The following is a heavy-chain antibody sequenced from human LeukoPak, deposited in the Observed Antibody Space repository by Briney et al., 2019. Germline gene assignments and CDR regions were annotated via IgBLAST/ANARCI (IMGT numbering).Heavy chain of an antibody. Sequence: PSETLSLTCTVSGASINSHYWSWIRQPAGKGLEWIGRIYISGSTNYNSSLQSRVTMSVDTSKNQFSLKLTSVTAADTAVYYCARERDPLPGTYYFDYWGQGTLVTVSS. V-gene: IGHV4-4*07. CDR3: ARERDPLPGTYYFDY. J-gene: IGHJ4*02. CDR2: IYISGST. CDR1: GASINSHY.